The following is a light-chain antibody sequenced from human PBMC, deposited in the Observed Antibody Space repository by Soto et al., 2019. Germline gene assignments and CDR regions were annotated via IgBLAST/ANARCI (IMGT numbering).Light chain of an antibody. CDR2: GAS. J-gene: IGKJ1*01. V-gene: IGKV3-20*01. Sequence: DTALTHSPGTLSLSPGERATLSCRASQTVHSNYFAWYQQQPGQAPRLLIYGASTRDTGIPDRLSGSGSGTDFALNITRLEPEDFAVYYCHEYGTSRTLGQGAKVDIK. CDR1: QTVHSNY. CDR3: HEYGTSRT.